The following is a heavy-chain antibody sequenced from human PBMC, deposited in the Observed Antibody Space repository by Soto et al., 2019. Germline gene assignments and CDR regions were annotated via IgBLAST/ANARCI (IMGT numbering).Heavy chain of an antibody. J-gene: IGHJ6*02. CDR1: GGSFSGYY. CDR2: INHSGST. Sequence: QVQLQQWGAGLLKPSETLSLTCAVYGGSFSGYYWSWIRQPPGKGLEWIGEINHSGSTNYNPSLKSRVTISVDTSKNQFSLKLSSVTAADTAVYYCATGGSFTIRYYYGMDVWGQGTTVTVSS. CDR3: ATGGSFTIRYYYGMDV. V-gene: IGHV4-34*01. D-gene: IGHD2-15*01.